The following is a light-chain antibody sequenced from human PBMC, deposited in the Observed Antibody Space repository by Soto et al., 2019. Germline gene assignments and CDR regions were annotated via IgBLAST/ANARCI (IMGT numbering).Light chain of an antibody. CDR3: QQYGCSPLT. J-gene: IGKJ4*01. CDR1: QSVSSSY. V-gene: IGKV3-20*01. Sequence: EIVLTQSPGTLSLSPGERATLSCRASQSVSSSYLAWYQQTPGQAPRLLIYGASSRATGIPDRFSGSGSGTDFTLTISRLEPEDFAVYYCQQYGCSPLTFGGGTKVEIK. CDR2: GAS.